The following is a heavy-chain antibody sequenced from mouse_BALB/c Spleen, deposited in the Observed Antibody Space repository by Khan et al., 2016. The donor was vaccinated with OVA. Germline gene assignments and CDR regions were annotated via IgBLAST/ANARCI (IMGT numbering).Heavy chain of an antibody. CDR2: ISSGDST. CDR3: ARDYWFAY. V-gene: IGHV5-6-5*01. J-gene: IGHJ3*01. CDR1: GFTFSNYA. Sequence: EVELVESGGGLVKPGGSLKLSCAASGFTFSNYAMSWVRQSPEKRLEWVASISSGDSTYYPDSVKGRFTISRDNARIILSLQMSSLRSEDTAMYYCARDYWFAYWGQGTLVTVSA.